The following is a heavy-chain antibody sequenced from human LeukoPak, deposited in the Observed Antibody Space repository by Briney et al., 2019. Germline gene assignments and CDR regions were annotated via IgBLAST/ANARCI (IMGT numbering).Heavy chain of an antibody. D-gene: IGHD6-13*01. CDR1: GGSFSGYY. J-gene: IGHJ5*02. V-gene: IGHV4-34*01. CDR2: INHSGST. CDR3: ARAYHSSWYLNWFDP. Sequence: SETLSLTCAVYGGSFSGYYWSWIRQPPGKGLEWIGEINHSGSTNYNPSLKSRVTISVDTSKDEFSLKLSSVTAADTAVYYCARAYHSSWYLNWFDPWGQGTLVTVSS.